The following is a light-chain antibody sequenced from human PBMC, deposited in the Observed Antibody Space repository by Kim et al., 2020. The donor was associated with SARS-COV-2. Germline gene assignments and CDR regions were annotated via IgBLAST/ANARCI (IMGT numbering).Light chain of an antibody. CDR3: SSYTDTNTWV. CDR2: EVS. CDR1: SSDV. Sequence: QSALTQPAPVSGSPGQSITISCAGTSSDVVSWYQQFPGKAPKLIIYEVSNRPSGVSNRVSGSKSGNTASLTISGLQAEDEADYHCSSYTDTNTWVFGGGTQLTVL. J-gene: IGLJ3*02. V-gene: IGLV2-14*01.